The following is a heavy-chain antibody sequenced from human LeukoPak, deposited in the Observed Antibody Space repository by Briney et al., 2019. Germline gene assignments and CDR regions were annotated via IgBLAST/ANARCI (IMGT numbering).Heavy chain of an antibody. CDR3: ARDPDFYGS. J-gene: IGHJ5*02. CDR2: IYSGGST. CDR1: GFTVSDKY. Sequence: PERSLRLSCAASGFTVSDKYMNWVRQAPGKGLEWVSVIYSGGSTYYADSVKGRFTISRDNSKKTLFLQMNSLRVEDTAVYYCARDPDFYGSWGQGTLVTVSS. D-gene: IGHD3-10*01. V-gene: IGHV3-53*01.